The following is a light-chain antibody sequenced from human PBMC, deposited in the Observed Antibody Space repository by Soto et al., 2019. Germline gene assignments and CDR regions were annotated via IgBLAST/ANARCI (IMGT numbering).Light chain of an antibody. Sequence: EIVLTQSPATLSLSPGERATLSCRASQSVNRYLAWYQQKPGQAPRLLIYDASNRATGIPVRVSGSGSGTDFTLTISSLEPEDFAVYYCQQRGDWPPITFGHGTRREIK. J-gene: IGKJ5*01. CDR3: QQRGDWPPIT. CDR2: DAS. V-gene: IGKV3-11*01. CDR1: QSVNRY.